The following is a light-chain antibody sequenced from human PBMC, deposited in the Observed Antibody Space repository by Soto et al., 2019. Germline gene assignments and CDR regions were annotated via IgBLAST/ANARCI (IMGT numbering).Light chain of an antibody. J-gene: IGKJ4*01. CDR3: QQYGALPPT. CDR2: GAY. V-gene: IGKV3-20*01. Sequence: EIVLTQFPGALSLSPGERVTLSCRASQTVSNTYLAWYQQKSGQAPKFLIYGAYNRATGIPDRFSGSGSGTDFTLTISRLEPEDFAVYYCQQYGALPPTFGGGNKVEIK. CDR1: QTVSNTY.